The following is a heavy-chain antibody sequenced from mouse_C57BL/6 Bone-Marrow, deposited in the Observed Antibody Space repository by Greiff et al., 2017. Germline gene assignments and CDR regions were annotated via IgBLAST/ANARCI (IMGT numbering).Heavy chain of an antibody. CDR3: TGRWVLLYYFDY. V-gene: IGHV6-3*01. D-gene: IGHD2-3*01. Sequence: EVKVVESGGGLVQPGGSMKLSCVASGFTFSNYWMNWVRQSPEKGLEWVAQIRLKSDNYATHYAESVKGRFTISRDDSKSSVYLQMNNLRAEDTGIYYCTGRWVLLYYFDYWGQGTSVTVSS. CDR2: IRLKSDNYAT. J-gene: IGHJ4*01. CDR1: GFTFSNYW.